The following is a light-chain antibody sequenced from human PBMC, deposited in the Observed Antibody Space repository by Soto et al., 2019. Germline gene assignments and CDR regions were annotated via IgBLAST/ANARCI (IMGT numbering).Light chain of an antibody. Sequence: ALTQPRSWSGSPGQAVASSCTGTSRDVGAYDYVSWYLQYPDKAPQLFIYYVDHRPSGVSSRFSGCKSGNTASLTISGLQAEDEGDYYCCSYADGSIYFFGTGTKVTVL. J-gene: IGLJ1*01. V-gene: IGLV2-14*03. CDR2: YVD. CDR3: CSYADGSIYF. CDR1: SRDVGAYDY.